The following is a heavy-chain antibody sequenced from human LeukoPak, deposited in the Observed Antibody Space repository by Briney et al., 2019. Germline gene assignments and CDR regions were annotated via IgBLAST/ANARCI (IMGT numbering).Heavy chain of an antibody. V-gene: IGHV1-69*05. J-gene: IGHJ3*02. CDR3: ARDRDYGSGISPGDDAFDI. CDR1: GYTFTSYD. D-gene: IGHD3-10*01. CDR2: IIPIFGTA. Sequence: ASVKVSCKASGYTFTSYDINWVRQAPGQGLEWMGGIIPIFGTANYAQKFQGRVTITTDESTSTAYMELSSLRSEDTAVYYCARDRDYGSGISPGDDAFDIWGQGTMVTVSS.